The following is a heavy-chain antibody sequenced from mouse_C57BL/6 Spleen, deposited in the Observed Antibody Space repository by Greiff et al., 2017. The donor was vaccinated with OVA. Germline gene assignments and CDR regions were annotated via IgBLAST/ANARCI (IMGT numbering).Heavy chain of an antibody. D-gene: IGHD4-1*01. CDR2: ISSGSSTI. J-gene: IGHJ1*03. CDR3: ARMRDWGYFDV. CDR1: GFTFSDYG. V-gene: IGHV5-17*01. Sequence: EVHLVESGGGLVKPGGSLKLSCAASGFTFSDYGMHWVRQAPEKGLEWVAYISSGSSTIYYADTVKGRFTISRDNAKNTLFLQMTSLRSEDTAMYYCARMRDWGYFDVWGTGTTVTVSS.